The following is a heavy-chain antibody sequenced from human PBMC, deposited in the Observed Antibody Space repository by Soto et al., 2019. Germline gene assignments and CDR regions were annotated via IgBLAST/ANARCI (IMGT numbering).Heavy chain of an antibody. CDR2: LWYDGSNK. CDR1: GCTFTNYG. D-gene: IGHD6-19*01. V-gene: IGHV3-33*01. CDR3: ATSSSGWYVDY. J-gene: IGHJ4*02. Sequence: HPVGSLRLSCATSGCTFTNYGIHRVVQAPCKGMEWVAVLWYDGSNKYYADSVTGRFTISRDNSKNTLYLQMNSLRADETAVSYCATSSSGWYVDYWGKGIHVTVS.